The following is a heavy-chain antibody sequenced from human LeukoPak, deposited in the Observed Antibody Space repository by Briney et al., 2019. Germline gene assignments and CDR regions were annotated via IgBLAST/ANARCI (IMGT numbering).Heavy chain of an antibody. CDR1: GFPLSSYS. V-gene: IGHV3-48*01. CDR3: VRVKGSYFDY. D-gene: IGHD2-15*01. CDR2: ISSSGSAI. Sequence: GGSLRLSCAASGFPLSSYSINWVRQAPGKGLEWVSYISSSGSAIYYVDSVKGRSTVSRDNAKNSLFLQMNSPRAEDTAVYYCVRVKGSYFDYWGQGALVTVSS. J-gene: IGHJ4*02.